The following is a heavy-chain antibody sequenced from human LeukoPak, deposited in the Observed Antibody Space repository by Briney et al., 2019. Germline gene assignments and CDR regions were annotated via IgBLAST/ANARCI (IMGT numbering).Heavy chain of an antibody. J-gene: IGHJ4*02. CDR3: TTGPFYGSGSYYIGFDY. CDR1: GFTFCNAW. Sequence: GGSLRLSCAASGFTFCNAWMCWVRQAPGKGLEWVGRIKSKTDGGTTDYAAPVKGRFTISRDDSKNTLYLPMNSLKTEDTAVYYCTTGPFYGSGSYYIGFDYWGQGPLVTVSS. D-gene: IGHD3-10*01. CDR2: IKSKTDGGTT. V-gene: IGHV3-15*01.